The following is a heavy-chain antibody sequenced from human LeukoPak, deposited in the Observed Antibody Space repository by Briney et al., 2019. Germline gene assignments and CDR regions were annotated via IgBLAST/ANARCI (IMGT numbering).Heavy chain of an antibody. J-gene: IGHJ4*02. V-gene: IGHV3-30*01. Sequence: PGGFLRLSCAASGFTFSSYAMHWVRQAPGKGLEWVAVISYDGSNKYYADSVKGRFTISRDNSKNTLYLQMNSLRAEDTAVYYCARVRKRDTAIYWGQGTLVTVSS. CDR2: ISYDGSNK. D-gene: IGHD5-18*01. CDR1: GFTFSSYA. CDR3: ARVRKRDTAIY.